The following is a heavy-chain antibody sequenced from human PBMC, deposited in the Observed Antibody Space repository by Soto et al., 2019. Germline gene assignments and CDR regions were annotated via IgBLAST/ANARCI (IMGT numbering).Heavy chain of an antibody. CDR1: GFTFSSYS. V-gene: IGHV3-21*01. CDR3: ARDNQRFGELLTETYYFDY. D-gene: IGHD3-10*01. Sequence: GGSLRLSCAASGFTFSSYSMNWVRQAPGKGLEWVSSISSSSSYIYYADSVKGRFTISRDNAKNSLYLQMNSLRAEDTAVYYCARDNQRFGELLTETYYFDYWGQGTLVTVSS. J-gene: IGHJ4*02. CDR2: ISSSSSYI.